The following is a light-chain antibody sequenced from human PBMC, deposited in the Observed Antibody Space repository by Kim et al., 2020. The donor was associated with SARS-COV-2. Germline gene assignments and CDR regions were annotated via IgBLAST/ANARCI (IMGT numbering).Light chain of an antibody. Sequence: SYELTQDPAVSVALGQTVRITCQGDSLRSYYASWYQQKPGQAPVLVIYGKNNRPSGIPDRFSGSSSGNTASLTITGAQAEDDADYYCNSRDSSGNHYVFGTGTKVTVL. CDR1: SLRSYY. CDR2: GKN. CDR3: NSRDSSGNHYV. V-gene: IGLV3-19*01. J-gene: IGLJ1*01.